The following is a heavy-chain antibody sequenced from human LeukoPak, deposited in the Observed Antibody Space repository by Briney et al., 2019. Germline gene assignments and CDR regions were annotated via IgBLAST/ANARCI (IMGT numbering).Heavy chain of an antibody. CDR3: ARGYMSGFYPPFFDY. V-gene: IGHV3-48*03. J-gene: IGHJ4*02. CDR1: VFTFSNYE. Sequence: GGSLRLSCAASVFTFSNYEMNWVRQAPGKGLEWLSYITYLGTGTTYYADSVKGRFTISRDNAKNALYLQMNSARVEDTAVYYCARGYMSGFYPPFFDYWGQGTLVTVSS. CDR2: ITYLGTGTT. D-gene: IGHD3-3*01.